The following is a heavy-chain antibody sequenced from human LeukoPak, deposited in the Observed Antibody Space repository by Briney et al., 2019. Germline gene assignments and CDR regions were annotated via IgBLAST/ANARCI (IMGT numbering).Heavy chain of an antibody. CDR2: ISWNSGSI. J-gene: IGHJ6*02. CDR1: GFTFGDYA. V-gene: IGHV3-9*01. CDR3: AKDKGWQPHYYYHGMDV. D-gene: IGHD4-23*01. Sequence: GGSLRLSCTASGFTFGDYAMSWVRQAPGKGLEWVSGISWNSGSIGYADSVKGRFTISRDNAKNSLYLQMNSLRAEDTALYYCAKDKGWQPHYYYHGMDVWGQGTTVTVSS.